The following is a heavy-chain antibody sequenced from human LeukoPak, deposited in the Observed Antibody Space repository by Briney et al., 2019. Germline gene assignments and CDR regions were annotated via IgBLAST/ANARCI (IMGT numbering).Heavy chain of an antibody. J-gene: IGHJ4*02. V-gene: IGHV3-21*01. Sequence: PGGSLRLACAASGFTFSSYSMNWVRQAPGKGLEWVSSISSSSSYIHYADSVKGRFTISRDNAKNSLYLQMNSLRAEDTAVYYCASGALERYSGSYTAYWGQGTLVTVSS. D-gene: IGHD1-26*01. CDR1: GFTFSSYS. CDR2: ISSSSSYI. CDR3: ASGALERYSGSYTAY.